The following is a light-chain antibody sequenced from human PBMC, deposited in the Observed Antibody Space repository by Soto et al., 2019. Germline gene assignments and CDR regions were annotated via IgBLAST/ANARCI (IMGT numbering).Light chain of an antibody. V-gene: IGLV2-23*01. CDR2: EGS. CDR3: CSYAGTYV. J-gene: IGLJ1*01. Sequence: QSALTQHASVSGSPGQSITISCTGTSSDVGSYNLVSWYQQHPGKAPKLMIYEGSKRPSGVSNRFSGSKSGNTASLTISGLQTEVEADYYCCSYAGTYVFGTGTKVTVL. CDR1: SSDVGSYNL.